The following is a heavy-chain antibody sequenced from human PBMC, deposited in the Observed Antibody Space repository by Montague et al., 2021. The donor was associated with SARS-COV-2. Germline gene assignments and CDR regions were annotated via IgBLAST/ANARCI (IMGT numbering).Heavy chain of an antibody. Sequence: SETLSLTCTVSGGSTNNFYWSWILQPPGKGLEWIGYIYYSGGTDYNPSLKSRVTISIDTSKNQFSLNLTSVTAADTGVYYCARTSLASASCRFDPWGQGTLVTVSS. CDR3: ARTSLASASCRFDP. CDR2: IYYSGGT. D-gene: IGHD3-16*02. CDR1: GGSTNNFY. J-gene: IGHJ5*02. V-gene: IGHV4-59*01.